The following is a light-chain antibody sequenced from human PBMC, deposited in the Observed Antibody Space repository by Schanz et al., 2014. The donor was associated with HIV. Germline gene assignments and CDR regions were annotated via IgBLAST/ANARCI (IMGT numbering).Light chain of an antibody. Sequence: QSVLTQPPSVSEAPRQRVTISCSGSRSNVGNNPVNWYQQLPGKAPKLVIYYDDLLPSGVPDRFSGSQSGTSASLAISGLQTEDEADYYCQSYDTSLSGGVFGGGTKLTVL. V-gene: IGLV1-36*01. CDR3: QSYDTSLSGGV. CDR1: RSNVGNNP. CDR2: YDD. J-gene: IGLJ3*02.